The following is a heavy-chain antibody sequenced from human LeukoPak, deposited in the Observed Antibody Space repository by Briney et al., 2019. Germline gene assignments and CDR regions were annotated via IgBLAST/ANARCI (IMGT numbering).Heavy chain of an antibody. CDR2: IIPILGIA. D-gene: IGHD3-22*01. J-gene: IGHJ3*02. V-gene: IGHV1-69*04. CDR1: GGTFSSYA. CDR3: ARDIKPTYYYDSSGGAFDI. Sequence: ASVKVSCKASGGTFSSYAISWVRQAPGQGLEWMGRIIPILGIANYAQKFQGRVTITADKSTSTAYMELSSLRSEDTAVYYCARDIKPTYYYDSSGGAFDIWGQGTMVTVSS.